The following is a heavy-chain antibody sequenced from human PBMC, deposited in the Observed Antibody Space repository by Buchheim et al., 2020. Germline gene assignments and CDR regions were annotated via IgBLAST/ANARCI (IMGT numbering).Heavy chain of an antibody. CDR3: ARGGNHYDILTGYYSYYYGMDV. V-gene: IGHV1-8*01. CDR1: GYTFTSYD. J-gene: IGHJ6*02. CDR2: MNPNSGNT. D-gene: IGHD3-9*01. Sequence: QVQLVQSGAVVKKPGASVKVSCKASGYTFTSYDINWVRQATGQGLEWMGWMNPNSGNTGYAQKFQGRVTMTRNTSISTAYMELSSLRSEDTAVYYCARGGNHYDILTGYYSYYYGMDVWGQGTT.